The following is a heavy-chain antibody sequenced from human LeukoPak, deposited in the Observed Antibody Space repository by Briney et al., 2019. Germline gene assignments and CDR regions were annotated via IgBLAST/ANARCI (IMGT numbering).Heavy chain of an antibody. Sequence: GGSLRLSCAASGFTVSSNSMSWVRQAPGKGLEWVSVIYSGGSTYYADSAKGRFTISRDNSKNTLYLQMNSLRAEDTAVYYCARTYSGYSYGMYWYFDLWGRGTLVTVSS. CDR2: IYSGGST. CDR3: ARTYSGYSYGMYWYFDL. D-gene: IGHD5-18*01. J-gene: IGHJ2*01. V-gene: IGHV3-53*01. CDR1: GFTVSSNS.